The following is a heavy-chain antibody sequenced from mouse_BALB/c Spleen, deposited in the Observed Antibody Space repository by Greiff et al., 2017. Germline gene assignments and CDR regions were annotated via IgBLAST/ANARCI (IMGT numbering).Heavy chain of an antibody. V-gene: IGHV1-9*01. CDR3: TNTPRVAY. CDR1: GYPFSSYW. Sequence: QVQLKESGAELMKPGASVKISCQATGYPFSSYWIEWGKQRPGHGLEWIGEILPGSGSTYYNEKFKGKATFTADTSSNTAYMPLSSLTSDDSAVHYYTNTPRVAYWGQGTLDTVSA. J-gene: IGHJ3*01. D-gene: IGHD5-1-1*01. CDR2: ILPGSGST.